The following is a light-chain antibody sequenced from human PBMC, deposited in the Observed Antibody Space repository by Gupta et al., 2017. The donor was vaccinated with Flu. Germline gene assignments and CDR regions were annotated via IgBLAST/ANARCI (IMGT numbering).Light chain of an antibody. CDR2: DSN. V-gene: IGLV1-51*01. CDR3: ATWDSSLSAVV. Sequence: QSVLTQPPSLSAAQGQAVTISCSGSSSNIGNNHVSWYQQLPGTAPKLLIYDSNKRPSRLPARFSGSKSDTSATLDITGLQTGDEADYYCATWDSSLSAVVFGGGTKLTVL. CDR1: SSNIGNNH. J-gene: IGLJ2*01.